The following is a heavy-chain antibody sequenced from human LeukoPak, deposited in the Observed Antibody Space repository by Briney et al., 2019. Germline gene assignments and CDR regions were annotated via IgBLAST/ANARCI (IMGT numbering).Heavy chain of an antibody. V-gene: IGHV4-59*08. D-gene: IGHD6-13*01. CDR1: GGSFSGYY. Sequence: SETLSLTCAVYGGSFSGYYWSWIRQPPGKGLEWIGYIYYSGSTNYNPSLKSRVTISVDTSKNQFSLKLSSVTAADTAVYYCARFGYSSSWYAGYYYYGMDVWGQGTTVTVSS. CDR2: IYYSGST. J-gene: IGHJ6*02. CDR3: ARFGYSSSWYAGYYYYGMDV.